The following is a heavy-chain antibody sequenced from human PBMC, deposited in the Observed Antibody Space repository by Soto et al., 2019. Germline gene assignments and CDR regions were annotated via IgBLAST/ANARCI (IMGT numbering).Heavy chain of an antibody. V-gene: IGHV1-2*04. CDR3: ARDSGSGWLYYFDY. D-gene: IGHD6-19*01. Sequence: ASVKVSCKASGYTFTGYYMHWVRQAPGQGLEWMGWINPNSGGTNYAQKFQGWVTMTRDTSISTAYMELSRLRSDDTAVYNCARDSGSGWLYYFDYWGQGTLVTVSS. J-gene: IGHJ4*02. CDR1: GYTFTGYY. CDR2: INPNSGGT.